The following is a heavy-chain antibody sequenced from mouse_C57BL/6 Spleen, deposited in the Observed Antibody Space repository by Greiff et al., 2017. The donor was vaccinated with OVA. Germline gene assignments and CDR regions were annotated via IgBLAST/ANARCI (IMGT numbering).Heavy chain of an antibody. CDR3: ARSGYYGSSLWFAY. CDR1: GYAFSSYW. CDR2: IYPGDGDT. D-gene: IGHD1-1*01. J-gene: IGHJ3*01. Sequence: VKVVESGAELVKPGASVKISCKASGYAFSSYWMNWVKQRPGKGLEWIGQIYPGDGDTNYNGKFKGKATLTADKSSSTAYMHLSSLTSEDSAVYFCARSGYYGSSLWFAYWGQGTLVTVS. V-gene: IGHV1-80*01.